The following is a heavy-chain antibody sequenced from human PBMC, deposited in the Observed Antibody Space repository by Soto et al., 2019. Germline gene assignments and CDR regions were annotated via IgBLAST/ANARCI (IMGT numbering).Heavy chain of an antibody. D-gene: IGHD6-13*01. V-gene: IGHV4-39*07. J-gene: IGHJ6*02. CDR3: ARRGAAAGNYYYYGMDV. CDR2: IYYSGST. Sequence: SLTCTVSGGSISSSSYYWGWIRQPPGKGLEWIGSIYYSGSTNYNPSLKSRVTISVDTSKNQFSLKLSSVTAADTAVYYCARRGAAAGNYYYYGMDVWGQGTTVTVSS. CDR1: GGSISSSSYY.